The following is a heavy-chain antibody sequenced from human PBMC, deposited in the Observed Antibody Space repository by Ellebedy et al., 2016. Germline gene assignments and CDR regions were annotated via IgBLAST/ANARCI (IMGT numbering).Heavy chain of an antibody. J-gene: IGHJ4*02. CDR3: ARAGFGESTPLFDY. CDR2: ISSSSSYI. D-gene: IGHD3-10*01. Sequence: GGSLRLSCAASGFTFSSYSMNWVRQAPGKGLEWVSSISSSSSYIYYADSVKGRFTISRDNAKNSLYLQMNSLRAEDTAVYYCARAGFGESTPLFDYWGQGTLVTVSS. CDR1: GFTFSSYS. V-gene: IGHV3-21*01.